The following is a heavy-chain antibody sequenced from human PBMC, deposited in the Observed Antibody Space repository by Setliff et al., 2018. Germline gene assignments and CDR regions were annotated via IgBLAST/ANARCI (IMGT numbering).Heavy chain of an antibody. CDR3: ARASRFGTAIYKGDYYMDV. CDR1: GDSISSGTYC. D-gene: IGHD2-21*02. CDR2: ICNSGVT. Sequence: SETLSLTCTVSGDSISSGTYCWNWIRQYPGEGLEWIGYICNSGVTNYNPSLKSVVTVSADTSKNQFSLTLRSVTAADTAVYYCARASRFGTAIYKGDYYMDVWGKGTTVTVS. J-gene: IGHJ6*03. V-gene: IGHV4-31*01.